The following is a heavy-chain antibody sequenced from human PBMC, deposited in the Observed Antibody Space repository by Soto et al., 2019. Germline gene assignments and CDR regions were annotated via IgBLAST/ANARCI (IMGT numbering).Heavy chain of an antibody. CDR1: GFTFDDYA. CDR2: ISWNSGSI. V-gene: IGHV3-9*01. CDR3: AKGAITLSWYFDL. Sequence: EVQLVESGGGLVQPGRSLRLSCAASGFTFDDYAMHWVRQAPGKGLEWVSGISWNSGSIGYADSVKGRFTISRDNAKNSLYLQMNSLRAEDTALYYCAKGAITLSWYFDLWCRGTLVTVSS. J-gene: IGHJ2*01.